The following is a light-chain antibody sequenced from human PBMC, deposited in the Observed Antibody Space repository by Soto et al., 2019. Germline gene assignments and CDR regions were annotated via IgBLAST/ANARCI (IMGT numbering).Light chain of an antibody. CDR3: XXGYDTPIT. J-gene: IGKJ5*01. CDR1: QNIITF. CDR2: AAS. V-gene: IGKV1-39*01. Sequence: DIEMTQSPSSLSASVGDRVTITCRASQNIITFLNWYQQKPGQAPKFLIYAASSLQSGVPSRFSGRGSGTDFTLTITSLXPXXFAXYXXXXGYDTPITFGQGTRLEIK.